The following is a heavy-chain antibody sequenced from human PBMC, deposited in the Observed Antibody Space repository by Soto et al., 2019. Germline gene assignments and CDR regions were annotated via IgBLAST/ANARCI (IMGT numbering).Heavy chain of an antibody. J-gene: IGHJ4*02. CDR3: ARELDIPPDYYFDY. CDR1: GFTFGSYG. D-gene: IGHD5-12*01. Sequence: QVRLVESGGDLVHPGRSLRLSCAASGFTFGSYGMSWVRQAPCKGLEWVAMISYDGRHQYYSDSVKGRFTISRDNFKDPLYLQMNGLTPEDTAIYFCARELDIPPDYYFDYWGQGNLVTVSS. CDR2: ISYDGRHQ. V-gene: IGHV3-30*03.